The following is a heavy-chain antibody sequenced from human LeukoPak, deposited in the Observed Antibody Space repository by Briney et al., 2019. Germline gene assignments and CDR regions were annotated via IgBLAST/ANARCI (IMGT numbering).Heavy chain of an antibody. CDR3: ARDGGPVADTYGFDI. D-gene: IGHD6-19*01. CDR2: IHPNSGGA. CDR1: GYTFTGYY. J-gene: IGHJ3*02. Sequence: ASVKVSCKASGYTFTGYYLHWVRQAPGQGLEWMGWIHPNSGGANYAQTFQGRVTMTRDTSISTAYMDLSRLRSDDTAVYYCARDGGPVADTYGFDIWGQGTMVTVSS. V-gene: IGHV1-2*02.